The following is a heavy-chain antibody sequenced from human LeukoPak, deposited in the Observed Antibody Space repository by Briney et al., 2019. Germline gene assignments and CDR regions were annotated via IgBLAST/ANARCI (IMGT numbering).Heavy chain of an antibody. CDR3: TKAPYYDSSGYHSAYFEY. CDR2: IVHSATT. Sequence: SETLSLTCTVSGGSINSSNWWSWVRQPPGKGLEWIGEIVHSATTNYNPSLKSRVTISVDKSKNHFSLTLSSVTAADTAVYYCTKAPYYDSSGYHSAYFEYWGQGTLVTVSS. D-gene: IGHD3-22*01. V-gene: IGHV4-4*02. J-gene: IGHJ4*02. CDR1: GGSINSSNW.